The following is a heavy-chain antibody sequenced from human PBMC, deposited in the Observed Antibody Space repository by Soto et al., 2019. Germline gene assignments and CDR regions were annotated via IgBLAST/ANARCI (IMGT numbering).Heavy chain of an antibody. CDR2: VSGHNGNT. J-gene: IGHJ5*02. CDR1: GYSFTNYG. V-gene: IGHV1-18*01. Sequence: QVQLVQSGTEVKKPGASVRVSCTASGYSFTNYGITWVRQAPGQGLEWLGWVSGHNGNTNYAQKFQGRITMTADTSMTTAHMDLRSLTSEDTAVYYCGRDVSGDFYETSGYWGDRWGQGTLVTVSS. CDR3: GRDVSGDFYETSGYWGDR. D-gene: IGHD3-3*01.